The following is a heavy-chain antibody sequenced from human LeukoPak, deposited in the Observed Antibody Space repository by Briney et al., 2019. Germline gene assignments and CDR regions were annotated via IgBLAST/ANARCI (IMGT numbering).Heavy chain of an antibody. V-gene: IGHV3-48*03. CDR3: VRGQVLRLEYFFDY. CDR2: NSSNGDTK. Sequence: GWSLRPSCAASGFTSTNYEMHWVRQAPGKGLEGVSYNSSNGDTKYYADSVRGRFTISSDTAKSSLYLQMNSLRDEDTAVYYCVRGQVLRLEYFFDYWGQGILVTVSS. D-gene: IGHD3-16*01. J-gene: IGHJ4*02. CDR1: GFTSTNYE.